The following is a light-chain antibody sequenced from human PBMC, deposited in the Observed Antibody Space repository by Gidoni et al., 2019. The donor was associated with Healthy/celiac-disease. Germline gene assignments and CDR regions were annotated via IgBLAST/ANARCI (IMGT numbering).Light chain of an antibody. CDR2: GAS. CDR3: QHYNNWPPSR. J-gene: IGKJ2*03. CDR1: QSVSSN. Sequence: EIVMTQSPATLSVSPGERATLSCRASQSVSSNLAWYQQKPGQAPRLLIYGASTRATGIPARFSGSGSGTDFTLTISSLQSEDFAVYYCQHYNNWPPSRFGQGTKLEIK. V-gene: IGKV3-15*01.